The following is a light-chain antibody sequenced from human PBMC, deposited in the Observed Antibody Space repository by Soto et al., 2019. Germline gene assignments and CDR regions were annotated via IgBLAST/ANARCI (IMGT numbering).Light chain of an antibody. J-gene: IGKJ3*01. V-gene: IGKV1-33*01. CDR2: DAS. CDR1: QDIKNY. CDR3: QHYDNVRSPRFT. Sequence: DIQLTQSPSSLSASVGDRLTITCQASQDIKNYLNWYHQKPGKAPKLLIYDASYLQTGVPSTFSGRGSGTHFTLTIRSLQPEDIGTYYCQHYDNVRSPRFTFGPGTKVDFK.